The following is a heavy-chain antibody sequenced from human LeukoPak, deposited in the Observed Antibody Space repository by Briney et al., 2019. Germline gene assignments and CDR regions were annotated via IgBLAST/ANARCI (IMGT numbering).Heavy chain of an antibody. V-gene: IGHV3-7*01. D-gene: IGHD4-23*01. J-gene: IGHJ5*02. CDR3: ARTLVTGCDWFDP. Sequence: GGSLRLSCAASGFIFSTYWMSWVRQAPGRGLEWVANIKQDGSEKYYVGSVKGRFTISRDNAKNSLYLQMNSLRAEDTAVYYCARTLVTGCDWFDPWGQGTLVTVPS. CDR2: IKQDGSEK. CDR1: GFIFSTYW.